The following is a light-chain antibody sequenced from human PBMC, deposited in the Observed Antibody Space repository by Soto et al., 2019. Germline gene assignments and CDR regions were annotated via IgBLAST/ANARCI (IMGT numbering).Light chain of an antibody. Sequence: IQMTQSPSTLSASLSDRVTITCRASQSSSSWLAWYQQKAGKAPKLLIYKASMLESGVPSRFSGGGSRTEFPLTISMLQHDDFATYYCQQYNNYWTFGQGTKVDI. CDR3: QQYNNYWT. CDR2: KAS. J-gene: IGKJ1*01. CDR1: QSSSSW. V-gene: IGKV1-5*03.